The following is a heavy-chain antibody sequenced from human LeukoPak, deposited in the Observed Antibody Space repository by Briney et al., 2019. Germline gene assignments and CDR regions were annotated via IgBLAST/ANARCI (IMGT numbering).Heavy chain of an antibody. V-gene: IGHV4-31*03. J-gene: IGHJ4*02. Sequence: PSQTLSLTCTVSGGSISSGGYYWSWIRQHPGKGLEWIGYIYYSGSTYYNPSLKSRVTISVDTSKNQFSLKLCSVTAADTAVYYCARDRDSSGYFFDYWGQGTLVTVSS. CDR2: IYYSGST. CDR3: ARDRDSSGYFFDY. D-gene: IGHD3-22*01. CDR1: GGSISSGGYY.